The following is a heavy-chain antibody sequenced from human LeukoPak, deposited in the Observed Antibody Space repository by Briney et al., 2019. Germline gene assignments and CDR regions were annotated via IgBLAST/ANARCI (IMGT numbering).Heavy chain of an antibody. D-gene: IGHD3-16*01. CDR3: ATGGYFLDY. CDR1: GFTFSNAW. J-gene: IGHJ4*02. CDR2: IKSKVDGGTT. V-gene: IGHV3-15*01. Sequence: MSGGSLRLSCAASGFTFSNAWMSWVRQAPGKGLEWVGRIKSKVDGGTTDYAAPVKGRFTISRDDSKNTVFLQVNSLQSEDTAVYFCATGGYFLDYWGQGTLVTVSS.